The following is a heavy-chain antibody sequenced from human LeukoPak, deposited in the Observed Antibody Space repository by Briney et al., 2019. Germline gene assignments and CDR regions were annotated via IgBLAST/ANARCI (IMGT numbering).Heavy chain of an antibody. CDR3: AREEAVAGTVH. J-gene: IGHJ4*02. CDR2: IYYSGST. D-gene: IGHD6-19*01. CDR1: GGSISSGGYY. V-gene: IGHV4-31*03. Sequence: SETLSLTCTVSGGSISSGGYYWSWIRQHPGKGLEWIGYIYYSGSTYYNPSLKSRVTISVDTSKNQFSLKLSSVTAADTAVYYCAREEAVAGTVHWGQGTLVTVSS.